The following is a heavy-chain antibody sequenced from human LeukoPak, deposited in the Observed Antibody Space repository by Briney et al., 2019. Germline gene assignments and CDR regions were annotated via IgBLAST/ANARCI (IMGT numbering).Heavy chain of an antibody. D-gene: IGHD3-10*01. CDR2: INHSGST. CDR1: GGSFSGYY. J-gene: IGHJ6*04. CDR3: ARSRAYYYGSGSYYTL. V-gene: IGHV4-34*01. Sequence: SETLSLTCAVYGGSFSGYYWSWIRQPPGKGLEWIGEINHSGSTNYNPSLKSRVTISVDTSKNQFSLKLSSVTAADTAVYYCARSRAYYYGSGSYYTLWGKGTTVTISS.